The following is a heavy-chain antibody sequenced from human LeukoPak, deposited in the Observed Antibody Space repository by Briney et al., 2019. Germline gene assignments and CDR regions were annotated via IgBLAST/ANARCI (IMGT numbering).Heavy chain of an antibody. J-gene: IGHJ6*03. Sequence: SETLSLTCTVSGASIRSGDHYWSWLRQSPGKGLEWIGYIYFSGSRSSNPSLRSRLTISVDTSKNQFSLKLSSVTAADTAVYYCARRVIEIVVVPAASTYYYYYMDVWGKGTTVTVSS. D-gene: IGHD2-2*01. CDR1: GASIRSGDHY. CDR3: ARRVIEIVVVPAASTYYYYYMDV. CDR2: IYFSGSR. V-gene: IGHV4-30-4*08.